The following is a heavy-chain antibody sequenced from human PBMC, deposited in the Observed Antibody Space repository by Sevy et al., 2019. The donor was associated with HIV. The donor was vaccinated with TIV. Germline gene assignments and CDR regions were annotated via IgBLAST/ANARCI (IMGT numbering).Heavy chain of an antibody. Sequence: ASVKVSCKASGYTFTSYGISWVRQAPGQGLEWMGWISAYNGNTNYAQKLQGRVTMTTDTSTSTAYMELRSLRSDDTAVYYCAREGYYDSSGYWARDYAFDIWGQGTMVTVSS. CDR1: GYTFTSYG. V-gene: IGHV1-18*04. D-gene: IGHD3-22*01. CDR3: AREGYYDSSGYWARDYAFDI. CDR2: ISAYNGNT. J-gene: IGHJ3*02.